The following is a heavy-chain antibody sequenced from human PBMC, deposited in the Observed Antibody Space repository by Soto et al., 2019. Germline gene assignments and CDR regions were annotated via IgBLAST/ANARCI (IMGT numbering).Heavy chain of an antibody. Sequence: VKVSCKASGGSFSSFGISWVRQAPGQGLEWMGGITPVFGRPNYAQRFRGRLTINADESTNTVYLELIDLRSEDTAVYYCAREGSGYSFWGQGTQVTVSS. CDR1: GGSFSSFG. CDR3: AREGSGYSF. CDR2: ITPVFGRP. V-gene: IGHV1-69*13. J-gene: IGHJ1*01. D-gene: IGHD5-12*01.